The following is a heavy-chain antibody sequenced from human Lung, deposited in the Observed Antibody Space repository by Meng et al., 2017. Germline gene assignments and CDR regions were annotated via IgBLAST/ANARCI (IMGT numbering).Heavy chain of an antibody. CDR1: GGSFSGYY. D-gene: IGHD1-14*01. Sequence: QVQLQQWGAGLLKPSETLSLTCAVYGGSFSGYYWSWIRQPPGKGLVWNGEINHSGSTNYNPSLKSRVTISVDTSKNHFSLKLNSVTAADTAVFYCARGEREPDYWGQGTLVTVSS. J-gene: IGHJ4*02. CDR3: ARGEREPDY. CDR2: INHSGST. V-gene: IGHV4-34*01.